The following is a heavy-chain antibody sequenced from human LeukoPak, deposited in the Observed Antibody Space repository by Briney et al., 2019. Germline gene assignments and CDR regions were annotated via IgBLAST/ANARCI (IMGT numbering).Heavy chain of an antibody. CDR1: GYTFTSYD. V-gene: IGHV1-8*03. D-gene: IGHD6-6*01. CDR3: ARSSKAARRRGGMGYNWFDP. CDR2: MNPNSGNT. Sequence: ASVKVSCKASGYTFTSYDINWVRQASGQGLEWMGWMNPNSGNTGYAQKFQGRVTITRNTSISTAYMELSSLRSEDTAVYYCARSSKAARRRGGMGYNWFDPWGQGTLVTVSS. J-gene: IGHJ5*02.